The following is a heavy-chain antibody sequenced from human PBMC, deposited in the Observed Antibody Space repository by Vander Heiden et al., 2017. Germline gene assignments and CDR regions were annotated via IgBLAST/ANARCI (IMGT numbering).Heavy chain of an antibody. V-gene: IGHV4-59*01. CDR1: GGSISSYY. J-gene: IGHJ4*02. Sequence: QVQLQESGPGLVKPSETLSLTCTVPGGSISSYYWSWIRQPPGKGLEWIGYIYYSGSTNYNPSLKSRVTISVDTSKNQFSLKLSSVTAADTAVYYCARTNYDSSGDYFDYWGQGTLVTVSS. D-gene: IGHD3-22*01. CDR2: IYYSGST. CDR3: ARTNYDSSGDYFDY.